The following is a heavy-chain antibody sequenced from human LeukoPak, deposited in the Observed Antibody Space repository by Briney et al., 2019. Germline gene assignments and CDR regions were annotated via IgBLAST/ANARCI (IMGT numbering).Heavy chain of an antibody. CDR3: ARGRENYYGSGSSNYMDV. Sequence: ASVKVSCKASGYTFTGYYMHWVRQAPGQGLEWMGWINPNGGGTSYAQKFQGRVTMTRDTSTSTVYMELSSLRSEDTAVYYCARGRENYYGSGSSNYMDVWGKGTTVTISS. D-gene: IGHD3-10*01. V-gene: IGHV1-46*01. J-gene: IGHJ6*03. CDR2: INPNGGGT. CDR1: GYTFTGYY.